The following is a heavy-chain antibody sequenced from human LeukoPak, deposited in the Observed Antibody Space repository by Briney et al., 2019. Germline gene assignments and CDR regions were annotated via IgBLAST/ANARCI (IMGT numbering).Heavy chain of an antibody. J-gene: IGHJ6*03. D-gene: IGHD5-12*01. CDR2: IKEDGSVR. Sequence: GGSLRLSCAASGFIFSTYWMTWVRQAPGKGLEWVANIKEDGSVRFYVDSVKGRFTISRDNAKNSLYLQMNSLRAEDTAVYYCARGEDIVATIGGGYYYMDVWGKGTTVTVSS. CDR3: ARGEDIVATIGGGYYYMDV. V-gene: IGHV3-7*01. CDR1: GFIFSTYW.